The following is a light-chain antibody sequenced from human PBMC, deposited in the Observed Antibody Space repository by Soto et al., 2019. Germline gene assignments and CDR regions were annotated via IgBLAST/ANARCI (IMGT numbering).Light chain of an antibody. J-gene: IGLJ2*01. CDR3: SSYAGSNNHVV. Sequence: QLVLTQPPSASGSPGQSVTISCTGTSSDVGGYNYVSWYQQHPGKAPKLMIYEVSKRPSGVPDRFSGSKSGNTASLTVSGLRAEDEADYYCSSYAGSNNHVVFGGGTKLTVL. CDR2: EVS. V-gene: IGLV2-8*01. CDR1: SSDVGGYNY.